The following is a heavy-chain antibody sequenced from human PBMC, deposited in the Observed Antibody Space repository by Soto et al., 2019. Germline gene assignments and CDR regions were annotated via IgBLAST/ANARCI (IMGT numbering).Heavy chain of an antibody. D-gene: IGHD4-17*01. CDR2: IYYSGST. V-gene: IGHV4-30-4*01. CDR1: CGSISSGGFY. Sequence: SSGTLSPPCTVSCGSISSGGFYWGWVRPPPGKGLEWIGYIYYSGSTYYNPSLKSRVTISVDTSKNQFSLKLSSVTAADTAVYYCARVNGDKLYYYYGMDVWGQGTTVTVSS. CDR3: ARVNGDKLYYYYGMDV. J-gene: IGHJ6*02.